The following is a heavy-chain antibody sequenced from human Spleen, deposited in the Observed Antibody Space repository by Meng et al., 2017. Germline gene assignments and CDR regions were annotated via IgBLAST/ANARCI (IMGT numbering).Heavy chain of an antibody. CDR3: AGLFYYFDY. V-gene: IGHV4-39*07. Sequence: SETLSLTCTVSGGSISGGRYYWNWIRQSPGKRLEWIGSVYYSGITYYNPSLESRVTISVDTSKNQFSLRLSSVTAADTAVYYCAGLFYYFDYWGQGTVVTVSS. CDR2: VYYSGIT. J-gene: IGHJ4*02. CDR1: GGSISGGRYY. D-gene: IGHD3-9*01.